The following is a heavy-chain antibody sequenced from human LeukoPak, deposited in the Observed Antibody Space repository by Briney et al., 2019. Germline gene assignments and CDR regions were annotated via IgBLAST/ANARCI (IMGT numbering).Heavy chain of an antibody. V-gene: IGHV4-61*02. CDR3: ARAGYSSSWSSFDY. J-gene: IGHJ4*02. Sequence: PSQTLSLTCTVSGGSISSGSYYWSWIRQPAGKGLEWIGRIYTSGSTNYNPSLKSRVTISVDTSKNQFSLKLSSVTAAGTAVYYCARAGYSSSWSSFDYWGQGTLVTVSS. CDR1: GGSISSGSYY. D-gene: IGHD6-13*01. CDR2: IYTSGST.